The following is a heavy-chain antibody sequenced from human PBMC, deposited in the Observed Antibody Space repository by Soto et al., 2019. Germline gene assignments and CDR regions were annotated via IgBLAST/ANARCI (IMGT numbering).Heavy chain of an antibody. J-gene: IGHJ4*02. V-gene: IGHV1-3*01. CDR3: ARDPTSLDIVVVVAAPADY. Sequence: QVQLVQSGAEVKKPGASVKVSCKASGYTFTSYAMHWVRQAPGQRLEWMGWINAGNGNTKYSQKFQGRVTITSDTSASTAYMELSSLRSEDTAVYYCARDPTSLDIVVVVAAPADYWGQGTLVTVSS. CDR2: INAGNGNT. D-gene: IGHD2-15*01. CDR1: GYTFTSYA.